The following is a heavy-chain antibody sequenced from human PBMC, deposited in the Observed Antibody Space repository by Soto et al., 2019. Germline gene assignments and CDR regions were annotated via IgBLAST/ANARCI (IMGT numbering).Heavy chain of an antibody. Sequence: QVQLEQSGAEVKKPGASVKVSCRASGYSFTDYYMHWVRQAPGQGLEWLGWINPTSCDTNYAQKFHGRVTLSRDTSLSTAYMYLSRLTSAISALYDCASMLSYYYALDVWGPVTTVTGSS. J-gene: IGHJ6*02. CDR3: ASMLSYYYALDV. CDR1: GYSFTDYY. CDR2: INPTSCDT. D-gene: IGHD3-16*01. V-gene: IGHV1-2*02.